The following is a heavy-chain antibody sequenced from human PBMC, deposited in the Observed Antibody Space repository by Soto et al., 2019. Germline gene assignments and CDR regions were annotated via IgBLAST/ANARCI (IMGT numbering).Heavy chain of an antibody. CDR2: ISPYSGNT. CDR3: ASAGLYYDFWSGYFSFDY. V-gene: IGHV1-18*04. CDR1: GYTFTNYG. Sequence: ASVKVSCKASGYTFTNYGISWVRQAPGQGLEWMGWISPYSGNTNSAQKLQGRVTMTTDASTSSAYMELRSLRSDDTAVYYCASAGLYYDFWSGYFSFDYWRQGTLVTVSS. J-gene: IGHJ4*02. D-gene: IGHD3-3*01.